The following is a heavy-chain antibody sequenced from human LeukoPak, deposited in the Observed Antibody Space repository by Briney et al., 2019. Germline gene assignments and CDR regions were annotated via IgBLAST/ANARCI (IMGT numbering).Heavy chain of an antibody. CDR3: AVGLGGSGSYSDWFDP. V-gene: IGHV3-9*01. Sequence: PGGSLRLSCAASGFTFDDYAMHWVRQAPGKGLEWVSGISWNSGSIGDADSVKGRFTISRDNAKNSLYLQMNSLRAEDTALYYCAVGLGGSGSYSDWFDPWGQGTLVTVSS. CDR1: GFTFDDYA. J-gene: IGHJ5*02. D-gene: IGHD3-10*01. CDR2: ISWNSGSI.